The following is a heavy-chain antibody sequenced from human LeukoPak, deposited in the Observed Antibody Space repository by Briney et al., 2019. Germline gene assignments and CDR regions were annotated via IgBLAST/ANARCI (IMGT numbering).Heavy chain of an antibody. CDR3: ARAGYYGSGSIPCFDY. Sequence: GGSLRLSCAASGFTFSTYSMNWVRQAPGKGLEWVSSISSGSSYIYYADSLKGRFTISRDNAKNSLYLQVNSLRAEDTAVYYCARAGYYGSGSIPCFDYWGQGTLSPSPQ. D-gene: IGHD3-10*01. J-gene: IGHJ4*02. CDR1: GFTFSTYS. V-gene: IGHV3-21*01. CDR2: ISSGSSYI.